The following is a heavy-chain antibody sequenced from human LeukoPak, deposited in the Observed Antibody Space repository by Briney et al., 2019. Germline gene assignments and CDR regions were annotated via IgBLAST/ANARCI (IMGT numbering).Heavy chain of an antibody. CDR2: ISYSGST. Sequence: PSETLSLTCTVSGGSISSYYWSWIRQPPGKGLEWIGYISYSGSTNYNPSLKSRATISVDTSKNQFSLKLSSVTAADTAVYYCAKSSGLAAAGTLDYWGQGTLVTVSS. D-gene: IGHD6-13*01. J-gene: IGHJ4*02. CDR1: GGSISSYY. V-gene: IGHV4-59*08. CDR3: AKSSGLAAAGTLDY.